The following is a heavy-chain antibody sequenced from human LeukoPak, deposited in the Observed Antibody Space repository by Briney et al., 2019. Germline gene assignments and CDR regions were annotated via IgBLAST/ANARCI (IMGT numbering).Heavy chain of an antibody. J-gene: IGHJ4*02. CDR1: GGSISSYY. V-gene: IGHV4-59*01. CDR2: IYYSGST. CDR3: ARGRHTSLYFDY. Sequence: SETLSLTCTVSGGSISSYYWSWIRQPPGKGLEWIGYIYYSGSTNYNPSLKSRVTISVDTSKNQFSLKLSSVTAADTAVYYCARGRHTSLYFDYWGQGTLVTVSS.